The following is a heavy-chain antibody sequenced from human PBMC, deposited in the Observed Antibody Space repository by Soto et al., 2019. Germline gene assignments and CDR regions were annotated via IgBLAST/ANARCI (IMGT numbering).Heavy chain of an antibody. J-gene: IGHJ4*02. CDR2: ISGRVGNT. CDR1: GFRFSNYA. Sequence: PGGSLRLSCAASGFRFSNYAMSWVRHVPGKGLEWVSTISGRVGNTDYAASVKGRFTISRDNSKNTLYLHMSSLRAADTALYYCAKDAFFSSSSCQLLESWVQGTLVPVSS. V-gene: IGHV3-23*01. CDR3: AKDAFFSSSSCQLLES. D-gene: IGHD6-13*01.